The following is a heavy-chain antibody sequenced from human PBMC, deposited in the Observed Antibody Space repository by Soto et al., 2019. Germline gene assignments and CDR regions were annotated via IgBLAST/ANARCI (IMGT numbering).Heavy chain of an antibody. CDR1: GGSISSYY. Sequence: KASETLSLTCTVSGGSISSYYWSWIRQPPGKGLEWIGHIYYSGSTNYNPSLKSRVTISVDTSKNQFSLKLNSVTAADTAVYYCARGPTVSPGGYYYGMDVWGQGTTVTVSS. CDR2: IYYSGST. CDR3: ARGPTVSPGGYYYGMDV. V-gene: IGHV4-59*01. D-gene: IGHD4-4*01. J-gene: IGHJ6*02.